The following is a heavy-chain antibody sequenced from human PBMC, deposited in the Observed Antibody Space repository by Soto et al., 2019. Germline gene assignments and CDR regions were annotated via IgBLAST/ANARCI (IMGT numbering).Heavy chain of an antibody. V-gene: IGHV3-33*01. CDR3: ARDGSNKPGFYYGMDV. CDR2: VWSDGSNR. J-gene: IGHJ6*02. CDR1: GFTFSNHG. D-gene: IGHD4-4*01. Sequence: QVQLVASGGGVVQPGRSLRLSCEAFGFTFSNHGMHWVRQAPGKGLQWVASVWSDGSNRYYADSVKGRFTMSRDNSKKPLYLQMNNLRADDTAVYYCARDGSNKPGFYYGMDVWGQETTVSVSS.